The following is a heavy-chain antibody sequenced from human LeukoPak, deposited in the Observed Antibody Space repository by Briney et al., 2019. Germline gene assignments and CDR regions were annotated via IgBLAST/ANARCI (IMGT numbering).Heavy chain of an antibody. CDR3: ARVSDSIR. J-gene: IGHJ4*02. Sequence: PGGSLRLSCAASGFTFSSYSMNWVRQAPGKGLEWVSSISSSSSYIYYAGSVKGRFAISRDNAKNSLYLQMNSLRAEDTAVYYCARVSDSIRWGQGTLVTVSS. CDR2: ISSSSSYI. D-gene: IGHD5-24*01. V-gene: IGHV3-21*01. CDR1: GFTFSSYS.